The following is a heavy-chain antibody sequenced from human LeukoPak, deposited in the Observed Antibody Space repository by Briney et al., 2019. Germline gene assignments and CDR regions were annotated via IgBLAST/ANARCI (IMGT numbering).Heavy chain of an antibody. D-gene: IGHD3-10*01. CDR1: GFTFSSYA. CDR3: AREMYGSGSLYLDY. Sequence: GGSLRLSCAASGFTFSSYAMSWVRQAPGKGLEWVSYISSSGSTIYYADSVKGRFTISRDNAKNSLYLQMNSLRAEDTAVYYCAREMYGSGSLYLDYWGQGTLVTVSS. CDR2: ISSSGSTI. V-gene: IGHV3-48*04. J-gene: IGHJ4*02.